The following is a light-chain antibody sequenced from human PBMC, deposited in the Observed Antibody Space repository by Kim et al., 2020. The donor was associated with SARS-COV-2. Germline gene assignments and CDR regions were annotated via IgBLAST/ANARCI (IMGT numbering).Light chain of an antibody. Sequence: QPVLTQPPSASGTPGQRITISCSGSSSNIGSNTVNWYQQLPGTAPKLRIYSDNQRPSWVPDRFSGSKSGTSASLAISGLQSEDEGDYYCAAWDGSLNGVVFGGGTQLTV. CDR2: SDN. J-gene: IGLJ2*01. CDR3: AAWDGSLNGVV. V-gene: IGLV1-44*01. CDR1: SSNIGSNT.